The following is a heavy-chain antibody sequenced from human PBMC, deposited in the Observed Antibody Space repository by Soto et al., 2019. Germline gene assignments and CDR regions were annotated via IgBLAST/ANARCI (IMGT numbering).Heavy chain of an antibody. D-gene: IGHD3-10*01. CDR2: IYYSGST. V-gene: IGHV4-30-4*01. CDR3: ARETYYYGSGSPSH. J-gene: IGHJ4*02. CDR1: GGSISSCDYY. Sequence: SETLSLTCTVSGGSISSCDYYWSWIRQPPGKGLEWIGYIYYSGSTYYNPSLKSRVTISVDTSKNQFSLKLSSVTAADTAVYYCARETYYYGSGSPSHWGQGTLVTVSS.